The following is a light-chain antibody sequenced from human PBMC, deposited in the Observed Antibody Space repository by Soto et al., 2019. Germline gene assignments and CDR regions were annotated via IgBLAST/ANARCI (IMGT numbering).Light chain of an antibody. Sequence: SYELSQPPSVSVSPGQTASITCSGDRLGDKYVCWFQQKPGQSPILVIYQDTKRPSGIPERFSASNSGNAATLTISGTQAVDEADYCCQAWDSNTVVFGGGTKLTVL. CDR1: RLGDKY. CDR2: QDT. J-gene: IGLJ3*02. CDR3: QAWDSNTVV. V-gene: IGLV3-1*01.